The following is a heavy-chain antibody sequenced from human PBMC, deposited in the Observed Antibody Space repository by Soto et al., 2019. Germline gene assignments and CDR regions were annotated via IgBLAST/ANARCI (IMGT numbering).Heavy chain of an antibody. V-gene: IGHV4-61*01. CDR1: GGSVSSGSYY. J-gene: IGHJ4*02. CDR3: ASTLGDGYNPFDY. CDR2: IYYSGST. Sequence: PSETLSLTCTVSGGSVSSGSYYWSWIRQPPGKGLEWIGYIYYSGSTNYNPSLKSRVTISVDTSKNQFSLKLSSVTAADTAVYYCASTLGDGYNPFDYWGQGTLVTVSS. D-gene: IGHD5-12*01.